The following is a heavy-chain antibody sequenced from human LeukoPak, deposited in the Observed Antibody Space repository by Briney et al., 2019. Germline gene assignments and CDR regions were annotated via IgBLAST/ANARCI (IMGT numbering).Heavy chain of an antibody. CDR3: AKEVTYYDSSGYSDY. J-gene: IGHJ4*02. D-gene: IGHD3-22*01. CDR1: GFTFSSSW. Sequence: GGSLRLSCAASGFTFSSSWMSWVRQAPGKGLEWVAFIRYDGSNKYYADSVKGRFTISRDNSKNTLYLQMNSLRAEDTAVYYCAKEVTYYDSSGYSDYWGQGTLVTVSS. V-gene: IGHV3-30*02. CDR2: IRYDGSNK.